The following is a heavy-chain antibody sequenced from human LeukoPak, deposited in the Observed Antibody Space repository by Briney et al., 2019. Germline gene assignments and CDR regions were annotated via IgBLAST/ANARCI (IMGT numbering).Heavy chain of an antibody. CDR3: AKSRGSGSNMARGVNFDY. CDR2: ISGSGDST. CDR1: GFTFSSYA. J-gene: IGHJ4*02. Sequence: GGSLRLSCAASGFTFSSYAMSWVRQAPGKGLDWVSAISGSGDSTYYADSVKGRFTISRDNSKNTLYLQMNTLRAEDTAVYYCAKSRGSGSNMARGVNFDYWGQGTLVTVSS. V-gene: IGHV3-23*01. D-gene: IGHD3-10*01.